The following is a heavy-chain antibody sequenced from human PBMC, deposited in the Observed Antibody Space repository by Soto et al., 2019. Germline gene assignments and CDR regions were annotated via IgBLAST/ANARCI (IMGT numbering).Heavy chain of an antibody. V-gene: IGHV1-18*01. CDR2: ISAYNGNT. CDR3: ARGGIRYWSSASCYLVAY. Sequence: QVQLVQSGAEVKKPGASVKVSCKASGYTFTSYGISWVRQAPGQGLEWMGWISAYNGNTNYAQKLQGRVTMTTDTXKXTXXMGLRSRRSDDTAVYYGARGGIRYWSSASCYLVAYWGQGTLVTVSS. CDR1: GYTFTSYG. D-gene: IGHD2-2*01. J-gene: IGHJ4*02.